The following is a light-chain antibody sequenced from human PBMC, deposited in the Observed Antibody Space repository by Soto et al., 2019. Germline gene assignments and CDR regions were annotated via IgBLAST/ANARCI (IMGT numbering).Light chain of an antibody. CDR1: QSVSGSY. J-gene: IGKJ2*03. V-gene: IGKV3-20*01. Sequence: EIVLTQSPGTLSLSPGERATLSCRASQSVSGSYLAWYQQKPGQAPRLLIYGASSRATGIPDRFSGGGSGTDFPLTISRLEPEDFAVYYCQQYGSSPYSFGQGTKLEIK. CDR2: GAS. CDR3: QQYGSSPYS.